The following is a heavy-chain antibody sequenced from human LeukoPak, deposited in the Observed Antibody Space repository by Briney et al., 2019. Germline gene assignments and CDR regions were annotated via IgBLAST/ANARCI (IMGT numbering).Heavy chain of an antibody. CDR3: AKDLFEDSSGYFEGVFDY. V-gene: IGHV3-23*01. D-gene: IGHD3-22*01. Sequence: HSGGSLRLSCAASGFTFSSYAMSWVRQAPGKGLEWVSAISGSGGSTYYADSVKGRFTISRDNSKNTLYLQMNSLRAEDTAVYYCAKDLFEDSSGYFEGVFDYWGQGTLVTVSS. CDR1: GFTFSSYA. CDR2: ISGSGGST. J-gene: IGHJ4*02.